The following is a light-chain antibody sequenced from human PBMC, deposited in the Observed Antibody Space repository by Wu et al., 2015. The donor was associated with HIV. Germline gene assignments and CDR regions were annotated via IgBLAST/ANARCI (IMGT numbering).Light chain of an antibody. V-gene: IGKV3-11*01. CDR1: QSVGSD. CDR2: DAS. CDR3: QQRANWPPFT. Sequence: EIVMTQSPATLSVSPGKRATLSCRASQSVGSDLAWYQQKPGQAPRLLIYDASNRATGIPARISGSGSGTDFTLTISSLEPEDFAVYYCQQRANWPPFTFGGGTKVEIK. J-gene: IGKJ4*01.